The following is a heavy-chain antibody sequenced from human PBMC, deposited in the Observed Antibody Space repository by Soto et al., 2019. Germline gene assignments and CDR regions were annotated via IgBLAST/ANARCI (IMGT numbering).Heavy chain of an antibody. J-gene: IGHJ5*02. V-gene: IGHV4-61*01. D-gene: IGHD1-20*01. Sequence: QVQLQESGPGLVKPSETLSLTCTVSGGSVSSGSYYWSWIRQPPGKGLEWIGYIYYSGSTNYNPPLKSRVTISVDTSKNQFSLKLSSVTAADTAVYYCARDNWNDSGNRWFDPWGQGTLVTVSS. CDR2: IYYSGST. CDR1: GGSVSSGSYY. CDR3: ARDNWNDSGNRWFDP.